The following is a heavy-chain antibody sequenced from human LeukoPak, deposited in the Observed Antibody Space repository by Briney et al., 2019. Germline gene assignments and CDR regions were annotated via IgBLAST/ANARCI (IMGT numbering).Heavy chain of an antibody. CDR3: ARWGSTYYYGSGSYYRQYNWFDP. D-gene: IGHD3-10*01. J-gene: IGHJ5*02. V-gene: IGHV4-34*01. Sequence: PSETLSLTCTVYGGSFSGYYWSWIRQPPGKGLEWIGEINHSGSTNYNPSLKSRVTISVDTSKNQFSLKLSSVTAADTAVYYCARWGSTYYYGSGSYYRQYNWFDPWGQGTLVTVSS. CDR1: GGSFSGYY. CDR2: INHSGST.